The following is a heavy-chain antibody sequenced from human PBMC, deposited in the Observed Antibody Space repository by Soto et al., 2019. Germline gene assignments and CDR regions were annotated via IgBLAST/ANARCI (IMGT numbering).Heavy chain of an antibody. Sequence: GASVKVSCKASGYTFTSYAMHWVRQAPGQRLGWMGWINAGNGNTKYSQKFQGRVTITRDTSASTAYMELSSLRSEDTAVYYCARDRPYDFWSGYYDYWGQGTLVTVSS. CDR1: GYTFTSYA. J-gene: IGHJ4*02. CDR3: ARDRPYDFWSGYYDY. D-gene: IGHD3-3*01. CDR2: INAGNGNT. V-gene: IGHV1-3*01.